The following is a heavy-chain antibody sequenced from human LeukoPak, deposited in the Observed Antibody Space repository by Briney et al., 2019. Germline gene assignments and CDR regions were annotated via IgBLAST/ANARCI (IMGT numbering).Heavy chain of an antibody. CDR2: IWYDGSNK. Sequence: GGSLRLSCVASGFTFGKYWMSWVRQAPGKGLEWVAVIWYDGSNKYYADSVKGRFTISRDNSKNTLYLQMNSLRAEDTAVYYCARDQEWLVLNWFDPWGQGTLVTVSS. CDR3: ARDQEWLVLNWFDP. V-gene: IGHV3-33*07. J-gene: IGHJ5*02. D-gene: IGHD6-19*01. CDR1: GFTFGKYW.